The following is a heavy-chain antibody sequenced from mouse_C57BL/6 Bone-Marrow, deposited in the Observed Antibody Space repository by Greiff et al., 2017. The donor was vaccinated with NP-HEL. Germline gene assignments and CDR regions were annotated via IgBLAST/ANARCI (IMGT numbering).Heavy chain of an antibody. J-gene: IGHJ3*01. V-gene: IGHV1-53*01. CDR2: INPSNGGT. D-gene: IGHD2-4*01. CDR1: GYTFTSYW. CDR3: ASDYYDYPWFAY. Sequence: QVQLKQPGTELVKPGASVKLSCKASGYTFTSYWMHWVKQRPGQGLEWIGNINPSNGGTNYSEKFKSKATLTVDKSSSTAYMQLSSLTSEDSAVYYCASDYYDYPWFAYWGQGTLVTVSA.